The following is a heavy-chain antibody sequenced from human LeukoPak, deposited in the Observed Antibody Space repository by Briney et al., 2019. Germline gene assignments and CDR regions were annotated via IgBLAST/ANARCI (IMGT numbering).Heavy chain of an antibody. Sequence: ASVKVSCKVSGYTLTELPMHWVRQAPGKGLEWMGGFDPEDGETIYAQKFQGRVTMTEDTSTDTAYMELSSLRSEDTAVYYCATDSGEALLSYYYYGMDFWGQGTTVTVSS. V-gene: IGHV1-24*01. CDR3: ATDSGEALLSYYYYGMDF. CDR2: FDPEDGET. J-gene: IGHJ6*02. D-gene: IGHD3-10*01. CDR1: GYTLTELP.